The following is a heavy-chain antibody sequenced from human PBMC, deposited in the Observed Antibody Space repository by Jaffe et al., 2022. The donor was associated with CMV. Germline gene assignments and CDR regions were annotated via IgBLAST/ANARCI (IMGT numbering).Heavy chain of an antibody. Sequence: EVQLVESGGGRVKPGGSLRLSCVASGFTFSSYSMNWVRQAPGKGLEWVSSISSSSSYIYYADSVKGRFTISRDNAKNSLYLQMSSLRAEDTAVYYCAREVYRGRGTYYFDYWGQGTLVTVSS. J-gene: IGHJ4*02. D-gene: IGHD5-12*01. CDR2: ISSSSSYI. CDR1: GFTFSSYS. CDR3: AREVYRGRGTYYFDY. V-gene: IGHV3-21*01.